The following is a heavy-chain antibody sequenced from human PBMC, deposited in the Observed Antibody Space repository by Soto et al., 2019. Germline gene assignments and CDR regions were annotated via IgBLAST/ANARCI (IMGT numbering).Heavy chain of an antibody. CDR1: GGSVRSGSYY. V-gene: IGHV4-61*01. CDR3: ARDSSGRHDY. CDR2: IYQSGTT. Sequence: SETLSLTCSVSGGSVRSGSYYWTWIRQPPGKGLEWIGYIYQSGTTNYNASLKSRVTISIDTSKNQFFLKLNSVTAADAAVYYCARDSSGRHDYWGQGTLVTVSS. J-gene: IGHJ4*02. D-gene: IGHD3-22*01.